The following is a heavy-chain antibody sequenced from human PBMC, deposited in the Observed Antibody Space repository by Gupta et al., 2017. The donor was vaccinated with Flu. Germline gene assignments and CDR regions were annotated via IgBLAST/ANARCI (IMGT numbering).Heavy chain of an antibody. V-gene: IGHV3-33*01. Sequence: QVQLVESGGGVVQPGRSLRLSCAASGFTFSSYGMHWVRQAPGKGLEWVAVIWYDGSNKYYADSVKGRFTISRDNSKNTLYLQMNSLRAEDTAVYFCARGAYYYDSSGYYLDYWGQGTLVTVSS. D-gene: IGHD3-22*01. CDR2: IWYDGSNK. CDR3: ARGAYYYDSSGYYLDY. J-gene: IGHJ4*02. CDR1: GFTFSSYG.